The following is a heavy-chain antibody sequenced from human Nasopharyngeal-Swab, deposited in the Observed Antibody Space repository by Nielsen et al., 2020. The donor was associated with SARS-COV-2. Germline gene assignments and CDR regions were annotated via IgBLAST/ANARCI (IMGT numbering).Heavy chain of an antibody. Sequence: SVKVSCKASGYTFTGYYMHWVRQAPGQGLEWMGWINPNSGGTNYAQKFQGRVTMTRDTSISTAYMELSRLRSDDTAVYYCARSYSSSWYDSYYYYYGMDVWGQGTTVTVSS. CDR1: GYTFTGYY. V-gene: IGHV1-2*02. D-gene: IGHD6-13*01. CDR3: ARSYSSSWYDSYYYYYGMDV. J-gene: IGHJ6*02. CDR2: INPNSGGT.